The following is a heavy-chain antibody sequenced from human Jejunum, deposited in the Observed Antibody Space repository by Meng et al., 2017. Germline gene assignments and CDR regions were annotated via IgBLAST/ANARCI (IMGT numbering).Heavy chain of an antibody. J-gene: IGHJ5*02. CDR1: GDRVSSNSAA. D-gene: IGHD3-22*01. CDR3: ARDESRLMRS. V-gene: IGHV6-1*01. CDR2: TYYRSKWYS. Sequence: QLQPAGPGLAKPPTTPPLPCAISGDRVSSNSAAWNWIRQSPSRGLEWLGRTYYRSKWYSDYAVSVKSRITINTDTSKNQLSLQLNSVTPEDTAVYYCARDESRLMRSWGQGTLVTVSS.